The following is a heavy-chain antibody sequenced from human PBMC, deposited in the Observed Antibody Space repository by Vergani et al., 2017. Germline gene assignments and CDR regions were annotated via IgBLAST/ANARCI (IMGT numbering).Heavy chain of an antibody. D-gene: IGHD2-15*01. Sequence: QVQLVQSGAELKKPGASVRVSCKASGFIFTDYYIHWMRQAPGQGLEWIGWINPNGDATHYAQNFRGRVTLTRDTSSTTAYMDLASLTSDDTAIYYCARDHHVPTTLDYWGQGSLVTVSS. V-gene: IGHV1-2*02. J-gene: IGHJ4*02. CDR3: ARDHHVPTTLDY. CDR1: GFIFTDYY. CDR2: INPNGDAT.